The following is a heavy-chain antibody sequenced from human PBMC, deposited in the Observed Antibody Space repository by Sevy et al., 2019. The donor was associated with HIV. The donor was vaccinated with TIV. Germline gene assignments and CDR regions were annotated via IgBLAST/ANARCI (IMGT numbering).Heavy chain of an antibody. V-gene: IGHV3-30-3*01. J-gene: IGHJ4*02. CDR2: ISYDRSNK. D-gene: IGHD6-13*01. CDR3: ARGVIDSSSWYEGGQGLDY. Sequence: GGSLRLSCAASGFTFSSYAMHWVRQAPCKGLEWVAVISYDRSNKYYADSVKGRFTISRDNSKNTLYLQMNSLRAEDTAVYYCARGVIDSSSWYEGGQGLDYWGQGTLVTVSS. CDR1: GFTFSSYA.